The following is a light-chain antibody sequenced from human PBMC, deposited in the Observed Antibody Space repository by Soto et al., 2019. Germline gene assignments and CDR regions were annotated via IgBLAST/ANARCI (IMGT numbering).Light chain of an antibody. J-gene: IGKJ4*01. CDR3: QQYQSFSLN. Sequence: IQLTQSPSSLSASVGDRVAITCQASQNINNYLNWCQQKPGKAPKLLIYAASTLQSGVPSRFSGSGSGTEFTLTISSLQPDDFATYYCQQYQSFSLNFGGGTKVDIK. CDR2: AAS. CDR1: QNINNY. V-gene: IGKV1-9*01.